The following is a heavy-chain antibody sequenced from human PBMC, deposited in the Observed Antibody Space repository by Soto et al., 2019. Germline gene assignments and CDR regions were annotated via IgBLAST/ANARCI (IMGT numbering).Heavy chain of an antibody. D-gene: IGHD4-17*01. J-gene: IGHJ5*02. CDR2: IYYSGGT. V-gene: IGHV4-31*03. CDR3: ARATTVVKGRLFDP. CDR1: GGSISSGGYY. Sequence: SETLSLTCTVSGGSISSGGYYWSWIRQHPGKGLEWIGYIYYSGGTYYNPSLKSRVTISVDTSKNQFSLKLSSVTAADTAVYYWARATTVVKGRLFDPWGQGTLVAVSS.